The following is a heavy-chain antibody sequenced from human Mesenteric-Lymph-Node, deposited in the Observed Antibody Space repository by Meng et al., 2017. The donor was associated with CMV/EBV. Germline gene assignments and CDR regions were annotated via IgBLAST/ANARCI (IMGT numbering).Heavy chain of an antibody. J-gene: IGHJ4*02. V-gene: IGHV3-30*04. D-gene: IGHD6-19*01. CDR3: ARDVGWVFDY. CDR1: GFTFSSYA. Sequence: GESLKISCAASGFTFSSYATHWVRQAPGKGLEWVAVISYDGSNKYYADSVKGRFTISRDNSRNTLYLQMNSLRAEDTAVYYCARDVGWVFDYWGQGTLVTVSS. CDR2: ISYDGSNK.